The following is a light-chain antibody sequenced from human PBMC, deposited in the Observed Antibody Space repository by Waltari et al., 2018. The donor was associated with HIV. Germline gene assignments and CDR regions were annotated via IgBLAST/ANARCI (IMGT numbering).Light chain of an antibody. CDR3: CSCPRSGIRYV. J-gene: IGLJ1*01. CDR2: EVN. Sequence: QSALTQPASVSGSPGQSITISCTGTSSNVGSDDLVSWYQQHPGEAPKLIIYEVNKRPSGVSNRFPGSKSGNTASLTISGLQAEDEADYYCCSCPRSGIRYVFGTGTKVTVL. CDR1: SSNVGSDDL. V-gene: IGLV2-23*02.